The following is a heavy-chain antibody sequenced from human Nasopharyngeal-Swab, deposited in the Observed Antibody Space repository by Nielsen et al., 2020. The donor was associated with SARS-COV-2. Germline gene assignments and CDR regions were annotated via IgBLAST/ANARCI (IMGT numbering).Heavy chain of an antibody. J-gene: IGHJ5*02. CDR2: ISHSGST. V-gene: IGHV4-34*01. CDR1: GVSFSGYD. Sequence: SETLSLTCAAYGVSFSGYDLSWIRQAPGKGLEWIGEISHSGSTNYNPSPKSRVTISVDASKNQFPLKLMAVTAADTAVYYCARPLEVNWFDPWGQGTLVTVSS. CDR3: ARPLEVNWFDP.